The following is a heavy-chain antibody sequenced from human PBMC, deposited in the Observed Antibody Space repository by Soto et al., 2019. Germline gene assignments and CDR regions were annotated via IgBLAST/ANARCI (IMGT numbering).Heavy chain of an antibody. D-gene: IGHD5-18*01. CDR2: IYHSGST. CDR3: ASQPPGYSYGYDY. Sequence: SETLSLTCAVSGGSISSSNWWSWVRQPPGKGLEWIGEIYHSGSTNYNPSLKSRVTISVDKSKNQFSLKLSSVTAADTAVYYCASQPPGYSYGYDYWGQGTLVTVSS. CDR1: GGSISSSNW. J-gene: IGHJ4*02. V-gene: IGHV4-4*02.